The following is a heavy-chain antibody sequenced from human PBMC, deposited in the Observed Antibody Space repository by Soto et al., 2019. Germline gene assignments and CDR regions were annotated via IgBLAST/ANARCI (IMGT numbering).Heavy chain of an antibody. CDR3: ARNVGIMITFGGVIVPSSYGMDV. Sequence: QVQLVQSGAEVKKPGASVKVSCKASGYTFTGYYMHWVRQAPGQWLEWMGWINPNSGGTNYAQKFQGRVTMTRDTSISTAYMELSRLRSDDTAVYYCARNVGIMITFGGVIVPSSYGMDVWGQGTTVTVSS. CDR1: GYTFTGYY. D-gene: IGHD3-16*02. J-gene: IGHJ6*02. V-gene: IGHV1-2*02. CDR2: INPNSGGT.